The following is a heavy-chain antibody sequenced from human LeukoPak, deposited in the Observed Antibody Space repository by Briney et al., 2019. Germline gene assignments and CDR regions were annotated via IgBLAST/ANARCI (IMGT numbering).Heavy chain of an antibody. CDR2: VNYSGSST. CDR1: GGSLSGYY. D-gene: IGHD4-23*01. Sequence: SETLSLTCDVSGGSLSGYYWSWIRQSPGKGLEWIGEVNYSGSSTNYNPSFKSRVTVSVDTARNQFSLTLSSVTAADTAVYYCARDDFGGTHDTFDVWAKGQWSPSL. CDR3: ARDDFGGTHDTFDV. J-gene: IGHJ3*01. V-gene: IGHV4-34*01.